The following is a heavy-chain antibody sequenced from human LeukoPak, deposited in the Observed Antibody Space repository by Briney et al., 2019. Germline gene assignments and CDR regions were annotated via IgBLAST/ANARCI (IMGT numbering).Heavy chain of an antibody. J-gene: IGHJ5*02. V-gene: IGHV4-30-4*01. CDR3: ARDSGYDLPGPNWFDP. CDR1: GGSISSGDYY. Sequence: PSETLSLTCTVSGGSISSGDYYWSWIRQPPGKGLEWIGYIYYSGSTYYNPSLKSRVTISVDTSKNQFSLKLSSVTAADTAVYYCARDSGYDLPGPNWFDPWGQGTLVTVSS. CDR2: IYYSGST. D-gene: IGHD5-12*01.